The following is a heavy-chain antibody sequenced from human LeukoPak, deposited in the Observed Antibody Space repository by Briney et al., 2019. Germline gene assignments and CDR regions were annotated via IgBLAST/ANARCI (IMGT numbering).Heavy chain of an antibody. CDR3: AIWDTVLRSFDF. Sequence: KTSETLSLTCTVSGGSIGSYYWSWIRQPPGKGLEWIGYIYYSGSTNYNPSLKSQVTISIDTSKNQFSLKLSSVTAADTAVYYCAIWDTVLRSFDFWGQGTLVTVSS. J-gene: IGHJ4*02. D-gene: IGHD5-18*01. V-gene: IGHV4-59*01. CDR2: IYYSGST. CDR1: GGSIGSYY.